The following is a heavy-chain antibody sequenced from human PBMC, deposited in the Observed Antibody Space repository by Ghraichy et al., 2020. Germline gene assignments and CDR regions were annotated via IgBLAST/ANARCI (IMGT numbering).Heavy chain of an antibody. CDR1: GFTFDDYA. V-gene: IGHV3-9*01. J-gene: IGHJ4*02. CDR3: AKDKRWELPGDYFDY. CDR2: ISWNSGSI. Sequence: GGSLRLSCAASGFTFDDYAMHWVRQAPGKGLEWVSGISWNSGSIGYADSVKGRFTISRDNAKNSLYLQMNSLRAEDTALYYCAKDKRWELPGDYFDYWGQGTLVTVSS. D-gene: IGHD1-26*01.